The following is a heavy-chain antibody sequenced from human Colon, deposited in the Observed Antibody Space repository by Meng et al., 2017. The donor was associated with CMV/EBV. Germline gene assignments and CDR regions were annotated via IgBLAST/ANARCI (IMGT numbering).Heavy chain of an antibody. CDR3: ARDVTASGALMFDF. D-gene: IGHD2-15*01. V-gene: IGHV1-18*01. J-gene: IGHJ4*02. Sequence: SGYSVGNYGVNWVRQAPGQGLEWVGWISAYNGNTDYAQRLQGRVIMTTDTSTSTAYMELKSLRSDDTAVYYCARDVTASGALMFDFWGQGTLVTVSS. CDR1: GYSVGNYG. CDR2: ISAYNGNT.